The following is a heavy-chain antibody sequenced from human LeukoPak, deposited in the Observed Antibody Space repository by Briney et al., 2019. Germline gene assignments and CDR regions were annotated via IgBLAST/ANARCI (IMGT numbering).Heavy chain of an antibody. D-gene: IGHD3-3*01. Sequence: PSETLSLTCTVSGGSISSYYWSWIRRPAGKGLEWIGRIYTSGSTNYNPSLKSRVTISVDTSKNQFSLKLSSVTAADTAVYYCARGSGYYDFWSGYYGGDGWFDPWGQGTLVTVSS. CDR1: GGSISSYY. CDR3: ARGSGYYDFWSGYYGGDGWFDP. CDR2: IYTSGST. J-gene: IGHJ5*02. V-gene: IGHV4-4*07.